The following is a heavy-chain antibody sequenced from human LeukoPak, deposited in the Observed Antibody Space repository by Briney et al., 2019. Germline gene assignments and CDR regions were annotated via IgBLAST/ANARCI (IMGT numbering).Heavy chain of an antibody. V-gene: IGHV1-18*01. J-gene: IGHJ4*02. CDR3: ARGPYEWELPYYFDY. CDR2: ISAYNGNT. CDR1: GYTFTSYG. Sequence: GASVNVSCKASGYTFTSYGISWVRQAPGQGLEWMGWISAYNGNTNYAQKPQGRVTMTTDTSTSTAYMELRSLRSDDTAVYYCARGPYEWELPYYFDYWGQGTLVTVSS. D-gene: IGHD1-26*01.